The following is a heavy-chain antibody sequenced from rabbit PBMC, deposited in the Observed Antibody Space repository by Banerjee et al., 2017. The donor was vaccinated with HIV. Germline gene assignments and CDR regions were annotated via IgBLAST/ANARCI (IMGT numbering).Heavy chain of an antibody. D-gene: IGHD8-1*01. CDR3: ARSDAGSSNAYNL. Sequence: QSLEESGGDLVKPGASLTLTCTASGFSFSSSYWMWWVRQAPGKGLEWIACIYAGSSGSTYYASWAKGRFTISKTSSTTVTLQMTSLTAADTATYFCARSDAGSSNAYNLWGPGTLVT. J-gene: IGHJ4*01. V-gene: IGHV1S40*01. CDR2: IYAGSSGST. CDR1: GFSFSSSYW.